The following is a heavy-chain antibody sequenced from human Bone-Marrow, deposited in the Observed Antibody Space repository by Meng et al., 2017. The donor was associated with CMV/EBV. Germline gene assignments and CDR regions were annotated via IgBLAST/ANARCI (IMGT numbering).Heavy chain of an antibody. CDR3: AWGSETYYFDY. D-gene: IGHD3-16*01. J-gene: IGHJ4*02. V-gene: IGHV1-18*01. CDR2: ISAYNGNT. Sequence: QLVDSDAEVKKPGAAVKVPCKASGYTLTSYGISWVRQAPGQGLEWMGWISAYNGNTNYAQKLQGRVTMTTDTSTSTAYMELRSLRSDDTAVYYCAWGSETYYFDYWGQGTLVTVSS. CDR1: GYTLTSYG.